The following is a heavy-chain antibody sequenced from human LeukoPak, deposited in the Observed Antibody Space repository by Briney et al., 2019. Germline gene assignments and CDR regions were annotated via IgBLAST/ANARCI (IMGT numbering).Heavy chain of an antibody. CDR3: AKDSGSNLYYFDY. D-gene: IGHD1-26*01. V-gene: IGHV3-23*01. J-gene: IGHJ4*02. Sequence: GGSLRLSCAASGFTFSRNAMNWVRQAPGKGLEWVSAISSSGGYTYYADSVKGRFIISRDNSKDTLYLQRNSLRAEDTAVYYCAKDSGSNLYYFDYWGQGTLVTVSS. CDR1: GFTFSRNA. CDR2: ISSSGGYT.